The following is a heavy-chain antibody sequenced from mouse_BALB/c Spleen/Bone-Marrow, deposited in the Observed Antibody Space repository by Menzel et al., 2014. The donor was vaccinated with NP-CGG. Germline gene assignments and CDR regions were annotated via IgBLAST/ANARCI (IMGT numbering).Heavy chain of an antibody. D-gene: IGHD2-1*01. CDR2: IHPNSGNT. Sequence: QVQLQQSGSELVRPGASVKLSCKASGYTFTSSWMHWAKQRPGQGLEWIGEIHPNSGNTNYNEKFKGKATLTVDTSSSTAYVDLSSLTSEDSAVYYCARDKIYGNYLWYFDVWGAGTTVTVSS. CDR1: GYTFTSSW. V-gene: IGHV1S130*01. CDR3: ARDKIYGNYLWYFDV. J-gene: IGHJ1*01.